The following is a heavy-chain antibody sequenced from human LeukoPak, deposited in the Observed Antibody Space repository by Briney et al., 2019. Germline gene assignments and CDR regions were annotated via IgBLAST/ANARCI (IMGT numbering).Heavy chain of an antibody. J-gene: IGHJ4*02. V-gene: IGHV3-23*01. CDR1: GFTSSSYA. CDR3: AKDRGPDSSGWYFSDY. CDR2: ISGSGGST. D-gene: IGHD6-19*01. Sequence: AGGSLRLSCAASGFTSSSYAMSWVRKAPGKGLEWVSAISGSGGSTYYADSVKGRFTISRDNSKNTLYLQMNSLRAEDTAVYYCAKDRGPDSSGWYFSDYWGQGTLVTVSS.